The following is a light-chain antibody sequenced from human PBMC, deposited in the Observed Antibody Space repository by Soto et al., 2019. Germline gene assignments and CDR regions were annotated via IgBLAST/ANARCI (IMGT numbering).Light chain of an antibody. V-gene: IGLV2-14*01. J-gene: IGLJ1*01. CDR2: EVN. CDR3: SSYTSSSTLYV. CDR1: SSVVGGYTY. Sequence: QSALAQPASVSGSPRQSINISCTGASSVVGGYTYVSWYQQHPGKAPKLIIYEVNNRPSGVSHRFSGSKSGNTASLTISGLQAEDEADYYCSSYTSSSTLYVFGTGTKVTVL.